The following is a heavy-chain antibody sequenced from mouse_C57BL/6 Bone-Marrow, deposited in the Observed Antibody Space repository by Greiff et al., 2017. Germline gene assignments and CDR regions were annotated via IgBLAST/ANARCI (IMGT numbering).Heavy chain of an antibody. V-gene: IGHV14-4*01. CDR2: IDPANGDT. J-gene: IGHJ2*01. CDR1: GFNIKDDY. CDR3: TTLARFDY. Sequence: EVQLQESGAELVRPGASVKLSCTASGFNIKDDYMHWVKQRPEQGLEWIGWIDPANGDTEYASKFQGKATITADTSSNTAYLQLSSLTSEDTAVYYCTTLARFDYWGQGTTLTVSS.